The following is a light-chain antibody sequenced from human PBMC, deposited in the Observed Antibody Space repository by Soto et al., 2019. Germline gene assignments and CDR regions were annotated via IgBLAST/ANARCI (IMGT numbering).Light chain of an antibody. J-gene: IGKJ3*01. Sequence: DIVMTQSPLYLSVTPGEPASISCRSSQSLLHSNGYYYLDWYLQKPGQSPQLLISLASSRASGVPDKFSGSGSGTDFTMKISRVEAEDVGVYYCIQGLKIPTVGPGPKGDIK. CDR1: QSLLHSNGYYY. CDR2: LAS. V-gene: IGKV2-28*01. CDR3: IQGLKIPT.